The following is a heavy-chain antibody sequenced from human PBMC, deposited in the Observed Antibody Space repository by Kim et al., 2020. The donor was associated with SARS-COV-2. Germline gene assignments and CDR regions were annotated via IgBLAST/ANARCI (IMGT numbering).Heavy chain of an antibody. V-gene: IGHV4-4*02. D-gene: IGHD6-19*01. J-gene: IGHJ4*02. CDR3: AKAPSSGWYRYYFDY. Sequence: SLKSRVTISVDKSKNQFSLKLSSVTAADTAVYYCAKAPSSGWYRYYFDYWGQGTLVTVSS.